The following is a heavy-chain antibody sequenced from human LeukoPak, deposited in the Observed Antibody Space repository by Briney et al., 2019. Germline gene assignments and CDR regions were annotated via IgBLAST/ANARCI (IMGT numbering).Heavy chain of an antibody. Sequence: PGGSLRLSCAASGFTFSNSAMNWVRQAPGKGLEWVSSINNVGSHIYYADSVKGRFTISRDNAKNSLYLQMNSLRAEDTAVYYCAREPRYSPGAGYDAFDIWGQGTMVTVPS. CDR2: INNVGSHI. CDR3: AREPRYSPGAGYDAFDI. D-gene: IGHD5-18*01. J-gene: IGHJ3*02. CDR1: GFTFSNSA. V-gene: IGHV3-21*01.